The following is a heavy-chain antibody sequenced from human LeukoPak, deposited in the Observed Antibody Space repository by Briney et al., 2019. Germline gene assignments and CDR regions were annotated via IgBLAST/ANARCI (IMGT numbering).Heavy chain of an antibody. CDR2: INKRGSET. CDR3: AKDFGYCINGVCYGTPFDY. Sequence: PGGSLRLSCAGSGFTFSDSWMAWVRQVPGKGLEWVANINKRGSETYYVDSVRGRFTISRDNDKNSLFLQMNSLRAEDTAVYYCAKDFGYCINGVCYGTPFDYWGQGTLVTVSS. CDR1: GFTFSDSW. V-gene: IGHV3-7*03. J-gene: IGHJ4*02. D-gene: IGHD2-8*01.